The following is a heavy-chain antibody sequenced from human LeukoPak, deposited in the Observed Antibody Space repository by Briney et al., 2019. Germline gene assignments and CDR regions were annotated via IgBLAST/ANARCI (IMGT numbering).Heavy chain of an antibody. CDR3: ARGLRRNYYYYMDV. V-gene: IGHV3-11*01. CDR1: GFTFSDYY. J-gene: IGHJ6*03. D-gene: IGHD4-17*01. CDR2: ISSSGSTI. Sequence: GGSLRLSCAASGFTFSDYYMSWIRQAPGKGLEWVSYISSSGSTIYYADSVKGRFTISRDNAKNSLYLQMNSLRAEDTAVYYCARGLRRNYYYYMDVWGKGTTVTVSS.